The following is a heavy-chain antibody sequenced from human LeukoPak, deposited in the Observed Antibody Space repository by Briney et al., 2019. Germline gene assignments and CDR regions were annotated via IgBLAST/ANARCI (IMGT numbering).Heavy chain of an antibody. Sequence: PSETLSLTCTVSGGSISSYYWSWIRQPAGKGLEWIGRIYTSGSTNYNPSLKSRVTMSVDTSKNQFSLRLSSVTAADTAVYYCARLYRVGWYDYVWGSYRSDYFDYWGQGTLVTVSS. CDR3: ARLYRVGWYDYVWGSYRSDYFDY. CDR2: IYTSGST. V-gene: IGHV4-4*07. CDR1: GGSISSYY. D-gene: IGHD3-16*02. J-gene: IGHJ4*02.